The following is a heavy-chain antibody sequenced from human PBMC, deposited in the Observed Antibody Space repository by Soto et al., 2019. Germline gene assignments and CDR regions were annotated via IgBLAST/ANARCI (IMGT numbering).Heavy chain of an antibody. V-gene: IGHV4-39*01. Sequence: QLQLQESGPGLVKPSETLSLTCTVSGGSISSSSYYWGWIRQPPGKGLEWIGSIYYSGSTYYNPSLKSRVTISVDTSKNQFSLKLSSVTAADTAVYYCAAAPNLRYFDWFFDYWGQGTLVTVSS. CDR3: AAAPNLRYFDWFFDY. CDR2: IYYSGST. D-gene: IGHD3-9*01. J-gene: IGHJ4*02. CDR1: GGSISSSSYY.